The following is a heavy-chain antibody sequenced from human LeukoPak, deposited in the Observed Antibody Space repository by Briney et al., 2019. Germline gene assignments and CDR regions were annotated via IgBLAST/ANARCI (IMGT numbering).Heavy chain of an antibody. CDR3: ARGVVAAPQTFDY. CDR1: GGSFSGYY. Sequence: SETLSLTCAVYGGSFSGYYWSWIRQPPGKGLEWIGEINHSGSTNYNPSLKSRVAISVDTSKNQFSLKLSSVTAADTAVYYCARGVVAAPQTFDYWGQGTLVTVSS. CDR2: INHSGST. J-gene: IGHJ4*02. D-gene: IGHD2-15*01. V-gene: IGHV4-34*01.